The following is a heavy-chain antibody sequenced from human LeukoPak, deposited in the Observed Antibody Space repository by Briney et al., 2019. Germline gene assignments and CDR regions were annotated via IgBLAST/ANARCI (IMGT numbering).Heavy chain of an antibody. J-gene: IGHJ4*01. CDR3: VRLRRNSDRSYYYYYYDH. CDR2: INHTSSSM. D-gene: IGHD3-22*01. CDR1: GFTFSDYS. V-gene: IGHV3-21*01. Sequence: GWSVRLSCAGSGFTFSDYSINWVRQAPGKGLEWVSSINHTSSSMYYADAVRGRFTISRDNAKSSLYLQMNGLTVEDTAVYYCVRLRRNSDRSYYYYYYDHWGHGILVTVSS.